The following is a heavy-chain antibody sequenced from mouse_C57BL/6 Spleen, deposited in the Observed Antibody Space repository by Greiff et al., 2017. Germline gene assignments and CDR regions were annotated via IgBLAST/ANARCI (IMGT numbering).Heavy chain of an antibody. Sequence: QVQLQQPGAELVRPGSSVKLSCKASGYTFTSYWMDWVKQRPGQGLEWIGNIYPSDSDTHYNQKFKDKATLTVDKSSSTAYMQLSSLTSEDSAVYSSASSFITTVVAYYFDYWGQGTTLTVSS. J-gene: IGHJ2*01. V-gene: IGHV1-61*01. CDR1: GYTFTSYW. D-gene: IGHD1-1*01. CDR2: IYPSDSDT. CDR3: ASSFITTVVAYYFDY.